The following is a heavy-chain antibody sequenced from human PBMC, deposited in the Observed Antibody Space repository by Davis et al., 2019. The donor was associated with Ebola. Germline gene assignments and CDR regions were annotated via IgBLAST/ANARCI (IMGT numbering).Heavy chain of an antibody. V-gene: IGHV3-74*01. D-gene: IGHD2-15*01. Sequence: GESLKISCAASGFTFSSYWMHWVRQAPGKGLVWVSRINSDGSSTSYGDSVKGRFTISRDNSNNLLYLQMNSLRAEDTAVYYCAIPDCSGANCYSVYIKNWGQGTLVTVSS. J-gene: IGHJ4*02. CDR2: INSDGSST. CDR3: AIPDCSGANCYSVYIKN. CDR1: GFTFSSYW.